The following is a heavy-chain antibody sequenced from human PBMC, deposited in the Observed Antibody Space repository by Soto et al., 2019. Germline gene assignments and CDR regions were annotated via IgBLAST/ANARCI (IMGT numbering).Heavy chain of an antibody. CDR2: ISAHNGNT. J-gene: IGHJ4*02. CDR3: ARGRYGDY. V-gene: IGHV1-18*01. D-gene: IGHD1-1*01. CDR1: GYTFTSSG. Sequence: QVHLVQSGAEVKKPGASVKVAFKAYGYTFTSSGITWVRQAPGQGLEWMGWISAHNGNTDYAQKLQGRVIVTRDTSTSTAYMELRSLRSDDTAVYYCARGRYGDYWGQGALVTVSS.